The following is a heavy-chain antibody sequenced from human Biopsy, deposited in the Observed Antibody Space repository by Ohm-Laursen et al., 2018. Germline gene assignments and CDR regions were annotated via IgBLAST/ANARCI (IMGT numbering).Heavy chain of an antibody. Sequence: ASVKVSCNASGYTFTGYHVHWVRQAPGQGLEWMGWINAKTGDTNYAQKFQGRVTMTRDTSISTAYVDLSSLRPDDTAVYYCTRGGYYYDSLAYYYWFDPWGQGTLVTVSS. CDR1: GYTFTGYH. J-gene: IGHJ5*02. CDR2: INAKTGDT. CDR3: TRGGYYYDSLAYYYWFDP. D-gene: IGHD3-22*01. V-gene: IGHV1-2*02.